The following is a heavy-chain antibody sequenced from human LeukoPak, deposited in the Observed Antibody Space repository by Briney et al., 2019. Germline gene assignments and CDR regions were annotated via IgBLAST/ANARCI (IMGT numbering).Heavy chain of an antibody. V-gene: IGHV4-59*12. J-gene: IGHJ2*01. CDR1: GGSISSYY. D-gene: IGHD6-13*01. Sequence: SETLSLTCTVSGGSISSYYWSWIRQPPGKGLEWIGEIYHSGSTNYNPSLKSRVTISVDKSKNQFSLKLSSVTAADTAVYYCARGEAAAAADWYFDLWGRGTLVTVSS. CDR2: IYHSGST. CDR3: ARGEAAAAADWYFDL.